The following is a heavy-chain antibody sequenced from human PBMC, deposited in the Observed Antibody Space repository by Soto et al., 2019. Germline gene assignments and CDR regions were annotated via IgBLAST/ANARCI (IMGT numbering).Heavy chain of an antibody. D-gene: IGHD3-3*01. Sequence: PGGSLRLSCTASGFTFGDYAMSWFRQAPGKGLEWVGFIRSKAYGGTTEYAASVKGRFTISRDDSKSIAYLQMNSLKTEDTAVYYCTRDVYKTTYYDFWSGYWWGQGTLVTVSS. V-gene: IGHV3-49*03. CDR3: TRDVYKTTYYDFWSGYW. J-gene: IGHJ4*02. CDR1: GFTFGDYA. CDR2: IRSKAYGGTT.